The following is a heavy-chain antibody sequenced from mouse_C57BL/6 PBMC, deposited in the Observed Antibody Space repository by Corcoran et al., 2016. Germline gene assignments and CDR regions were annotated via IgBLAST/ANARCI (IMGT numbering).Heavy chain of an antibody. CDR2: INTYSGVP. CDR3: ARRYGYDSAWFAY. Sequence: QIQLVQSGPELKKPGETVKISCKASGYTFTTYGMSWVKQAPGKGLKWMGWINTYSGVPTYADDFKGRFAFSLETSASTAYLQINNLKNEDTATYFCARRYGYDSAWFAYWGQGTLVTVSA. D-gene: IGHD2-2*01. CDR1: GYTFTTYG. V-gene: IGHV9-3*01. J-gene: IGHJ3*01.